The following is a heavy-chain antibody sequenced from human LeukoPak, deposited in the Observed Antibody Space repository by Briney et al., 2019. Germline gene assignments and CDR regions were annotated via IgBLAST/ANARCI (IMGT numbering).Heavy chain of an antibody. CDR1: GFTFSSYA. D-gene: IGHD2-2*01. Sequence: PGGSLRLSCAASGFTFSSYAMSWVRQAPGKGLEWVSVISGSGDSTYYADSVKGRFTISRDNSKNTLYLQMNSLRAEDTAVYYCAKDGRCSSTTCYGAFDYWGQGTLVTVSS. J-gene: IGHJ4*02. V-gene: IGHV3-23*01. CDR2: ISGSGDST. CDR3: AKDGRCSSTTCYGAFDY.